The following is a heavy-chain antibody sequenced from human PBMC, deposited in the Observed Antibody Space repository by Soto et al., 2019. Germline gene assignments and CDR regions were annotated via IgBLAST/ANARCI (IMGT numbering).Heavy chain of an antibody. D-gene: IGHD3-10*01. CDR2: INPNSGGT. CDR1: GYTFTGYY. Sequence: ASLKVSCKASGYTFTGYYMHWVRQAPGQGLEWMGWINPNSGGTNYAQKFQGWVTMTRDTSISTAYMELSRLRSDDTAVYYCARDPNYYGSGSYPWNYFDYWGQGTLVTVSS. CDR3: ARDPNYYGSGSYPWNYFDY. V-gene: IGHV1-2*04. J-gene: IGHJ4*02.